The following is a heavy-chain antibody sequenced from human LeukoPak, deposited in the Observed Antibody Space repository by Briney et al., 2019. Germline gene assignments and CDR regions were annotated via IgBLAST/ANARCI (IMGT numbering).Heavy chain of an antibody. J-gene: IGHJ4*02. CDR3: AKDLRYFDWFPLDY. V-gene: IGHV3-23*01. Sequence: GGSLRLSCAASGFTLSSYAMSWVRQAPGKGLEWVSAISDSGNTYHADSVKGRFTISRDNSKNTLYLQMNSLRAEDTAVYYCAKDLRYFDWFPLDYWGQGTLVTVSS. CDR1: GFTLSSYA. D-gene: IGHD3-9*01. CDR2: ISDSGNT.